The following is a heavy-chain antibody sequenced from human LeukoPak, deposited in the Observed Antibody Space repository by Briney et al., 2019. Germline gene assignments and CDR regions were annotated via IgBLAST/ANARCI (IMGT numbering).Heavy chain of an antibody. CDR1: GGTFSSYA. D-gene: IGHD3-10*01. Sequence: GASVKVSCKASGGTFSSYAISWVRQAPGQGLEWMGGIIPIFGTANYAQKFQGRVTITADKSTSTAYMELSSLRSEDTAVYYCARAGSGWFGESDDAFDIWGQGTMVTVSS. CDR2: IIPIFGTA. V-gene: IGHV1-69*06. J-gene: IGHJ3*02. CDR3: ARAGSGWFGESDDAFDI.